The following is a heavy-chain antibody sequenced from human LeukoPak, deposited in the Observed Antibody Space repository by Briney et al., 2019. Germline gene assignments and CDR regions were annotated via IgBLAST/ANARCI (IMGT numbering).Heavy chain of an antibody. V-gene: IGHV1-46*01. CDR3: ARVKGQWLVLRNYYFDY. D-gene: IGHD6-19*01. Sequence: ASVTVSCTASGYTFTSYYMHWVRQAPGQGLEWMGIINPSGGSTSYAQKFQGRVTMTRDTSTSTVYMELSSLRSEDTAVYYCARVKGQWLVLRNYYFDYWGQGTLVTVSS. CDR2: INPSGGST. J-gene: IGHJ4*02. CDR1: GYTFTSYY.